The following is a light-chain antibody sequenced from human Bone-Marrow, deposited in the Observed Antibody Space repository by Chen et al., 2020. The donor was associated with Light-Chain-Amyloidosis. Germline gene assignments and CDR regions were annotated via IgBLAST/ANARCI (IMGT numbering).Light chain of an antibody. CDR1: SSDVGGDNH. CDR2: EVT. V-gene: IGLV2-14*01. Sequence: QSALTQPASVSGSPGQSITISCTGTSSDVGGDNHVSWYQQHPDKAPKLMIYEVTNRPSWVPDRFSGSKSDNTASLTISRLQTEDEADYFCSSYTITNTLVFGSGTRVTAL. J-gene: IGLJ1*01. CDR3: SSYTITNTLV.